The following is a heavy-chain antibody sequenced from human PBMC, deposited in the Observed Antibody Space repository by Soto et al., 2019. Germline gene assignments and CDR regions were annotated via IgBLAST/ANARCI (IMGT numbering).Heavy chain of an antibody. V-gene: IGHV1-18*04. D-gene: IGHD3-16*01. CDR1: GYTFTNHG. CDR2: INPYNANV. Sequence: QVQLVQSGAEVKKPGASVKVSCKTSGYTFTNHGINWVRQAPGQGLEWMGWINPYNANVNYAQKLQGRVTMTTDTSTSTADMDLRSLTSDDTAVYYCARDRVAGIWGDAFDIWGQGTTVTVSS. CDR3: ARDRVAGIWGDAFDI. J-gene: IGHJ3*02.